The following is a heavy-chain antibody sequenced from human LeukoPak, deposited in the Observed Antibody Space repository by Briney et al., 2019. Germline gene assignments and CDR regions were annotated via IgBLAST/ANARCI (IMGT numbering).Heavy chain of an antibody. D-gene: IGHD6-13*01. V-gene: IGHV3-21*01. CDR1: GFTFSSYS. J-gene: IGHJ4*02. CDR3: ARGSSSSGDY. CDR2: ISSSSSYI. Sequence: GGSLRLSCAASGFTFSSYSMNWVRQAPGKGLEWVSSISSSSSYIYYADSVKGRFTISRDNAKNSLYLQTNSLRAEDTAVYYCARGSSSSGDYWGQGTLVTVSS.